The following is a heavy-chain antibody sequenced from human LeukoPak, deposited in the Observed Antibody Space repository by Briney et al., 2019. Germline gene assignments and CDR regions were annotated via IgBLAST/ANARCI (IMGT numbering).Heavy chain of an antibody. CDR2: IYYSGST. CDR1: GGSISSSSYY. Sequence: PGGSLRLSCTVSGGSISSSSYYWGWIRQPPGKGLEWIGSIYYSGSTYYNPSLKSRVTISVDTSKNQFSLKLSSVTAADTAVYYCARPGNDAFDIWGQGTMVTVSS. V-gene: IGHV4-39*01. CDR3: ARPGNDAFDI. J-gene: IGHJ3*02.